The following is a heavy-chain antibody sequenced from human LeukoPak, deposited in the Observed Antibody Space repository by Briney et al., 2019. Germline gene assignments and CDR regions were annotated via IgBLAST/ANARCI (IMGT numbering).Heavy chain of an antibody. Sequence: PGGSLRLSCAASGFTFSSYGMHWVRQAPGKGLEWVAFIRYDGSNKYYADSVKGRFTISRDNSKNTLYLQMNSLRAEDTAVYYCAKGVTMIVSLSAFDIWGQGTMVTVSS. D-gene: IGHD3-22*01. V-gene: IGHV3-30*02. CDR2: IRYDGSNK. CDR3: AKGVTMIVSLSAFDI. J-gene: IGHJ3*02. CDR1: GFTFSSYG.